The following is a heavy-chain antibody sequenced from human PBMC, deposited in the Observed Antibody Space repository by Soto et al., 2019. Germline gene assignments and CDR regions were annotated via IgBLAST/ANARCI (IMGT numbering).Heavy chain of an antibody. J-gene: IGHJ4*02. D-gene: IGHD3-22*01. CDR2: IYYSGST. Sequence: SETLSLTCTVPGGPFISGGHYWTWIRQLPGKGLEWIGHIYYSGSTYYNPSLKSRVTISVDTSKNQFSLKLSSVTAADTAVYYCARGGFQGYYYDSSGYYWDYWGQGTLVTVSS. CDR3: ARGGFQGYYYDSSGYYWDY. V-gene: IGHV4-31*03. CDR1: GGPFISGGHY.